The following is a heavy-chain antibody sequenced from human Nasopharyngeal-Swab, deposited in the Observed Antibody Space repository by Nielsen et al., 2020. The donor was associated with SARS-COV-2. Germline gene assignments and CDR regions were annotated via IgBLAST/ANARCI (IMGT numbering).Heavy chain of an antibody. J-gene: IGHJ5*01. CDR2: FYYSGIP. D-gene: IGHD1-26*01. Sequence: SETLSLTCTVSGGSISSYYWSWIRQSPGKGLERIGYFYYSGIPNYNPSLKSRVTILLDTSKNQFSLKLNSVTAAYTAVYYCAREVVGGRVDSCGHGTLVTFSS. CDR3: AREVVGGRVDS. CDR1: GGSISSYY. V-gene: IGHV4-59*12.